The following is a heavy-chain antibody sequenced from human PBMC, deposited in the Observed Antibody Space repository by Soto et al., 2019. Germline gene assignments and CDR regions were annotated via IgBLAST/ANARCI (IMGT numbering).Heavy chain of an antibody. CDR2: IYYSGST. J-gene: IGHJ5*02. CDR3: ARLNPWFGELSSSWFDP. Sequence: SETLSLTCTVSGGSISSGGHYSSWIRQHPGKGLEWIGYIYYSGSTYYNPSLKSRVTISVDTSKNQFSLKLSSVTAADTAVYYCARLNPWFGELSSSWFDPWGQGTLVTVSS. CDR1: GGSISSGGHY. D-gene: IGHD3-10*01. V-gene: IGHV4-31*03.